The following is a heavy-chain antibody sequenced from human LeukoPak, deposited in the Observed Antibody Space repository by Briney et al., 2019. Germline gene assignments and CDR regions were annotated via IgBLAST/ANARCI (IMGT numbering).Heavy chain of an antibody. J-gene: IGHJ4*02. D-gene: IGHD4-23*01. V-gene: IGHV3-49*03. Sequence: GGSLRLSCTASGFTFGDDAWSWFRQAPGKGLEWICFIRKKGYGETTDYAASVRGRFTISRDDAKSIAYLQMNSLKTEDTALYYCSRGLHDYGGSNYYFDQWGRGTLVTVSS. CDR2: IRKKGYGETT. CDR1: GFTFGDDA. CDR3: SRGLHDYGGSNYYFDQ.